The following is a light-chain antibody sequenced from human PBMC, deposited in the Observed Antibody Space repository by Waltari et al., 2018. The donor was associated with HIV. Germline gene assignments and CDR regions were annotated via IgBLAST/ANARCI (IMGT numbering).Light chain of an antibody. Sequence: QSALTQPASVSGSPGQSITISCTGTSSDVRGYNYVSWYQQHPGKAPKLMIYDVSNRPSGVSNRFSGSKSGNTASLTISGLQAEDEADYYCSSYTSSSTCLFGGGTKLTVL. CDR3: SSYTSSSTCL. V-gene: IGLV2-14*01. CDR1: SSDVRGYNY. J-gene: IGLJ2*01. CDR2: DVS.